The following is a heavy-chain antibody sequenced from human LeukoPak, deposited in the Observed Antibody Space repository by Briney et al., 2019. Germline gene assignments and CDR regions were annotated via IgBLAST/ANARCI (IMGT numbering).Heavy chain of an antibody. Sequence: PSQTLSLTCTVSGGSISSGSYYWSWIRQPAGKGLERIGRIYTSGSTNYNPSLKSRVTISVDTSKNQFSLKLSSVTAADTAVYYCARTLPTGTAAGTFDYWGQGTLVTVSS. CDR1: GGSISSGSYY. J-gene: IGHJ4*02. CDR2: IYTSGST. D-gene: IGHD6-13*01. CDR3: ARTLPTGTAAGTFDY. V-gene: IGHV4-61*02.